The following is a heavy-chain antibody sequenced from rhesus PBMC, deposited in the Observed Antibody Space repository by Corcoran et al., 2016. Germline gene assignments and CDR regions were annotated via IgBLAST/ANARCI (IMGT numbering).Heavy chain of an antibody. V-gene: IGHV4S7*01. CDR1: GGSISASYY. Sequence: QVQLQESGPGLVKPSETLSLTCAVSGGSISASYYLNWIRHPPGKGPEWIGNIYGSSGSTYYNPSLKSRVTISKDTSKNQFSLKLSSVTAADTAVYYCARTDWTGYYLDYWGQGVLVTVSS. CDR2: IYGSSGST. CDR3: ARTDWTGYYLDY. D-gene: IGHD3-3*01. J-gene: IGHJ4*01.